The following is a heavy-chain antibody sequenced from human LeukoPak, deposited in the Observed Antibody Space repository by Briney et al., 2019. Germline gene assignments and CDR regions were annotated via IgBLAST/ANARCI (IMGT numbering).Heavy chain of an antibody. CDR3: GGPYCSGGSCYSRVKYGMDV. V-gene: IGHV1-69*13. J-gene: IGHJ6*04. Sequence: SVKVSCKASGGTFSSYAISWVRQAPGQGLEWMGGIIPIFGTANYAQKFQGRVTITADESTSTAYMELSSLGSEDTAVYYCGGPYCSGGSCYSRVKYGMDVWGKGTTVTVSS. D-gene: IGHD2-15*01. CDR2: IIPIFGTA. CDR1: GGTFSSYA.